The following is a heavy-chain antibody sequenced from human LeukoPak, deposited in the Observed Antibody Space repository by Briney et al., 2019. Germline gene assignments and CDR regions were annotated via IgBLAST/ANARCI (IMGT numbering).Heavy chain of an antibody. J-gene: IGHJ4*02. Sequence: GGSLRLSCAASGFTVSSNYMSWVRQAPGKGLEWVSVIYSGGSTYYADSVKGRFTISRDNSENTLYLQMNSLRAEDTAVYYCARETGYYDSSGYRPYYFDYWGQGTLVTVSS. CDR3: ARETGYYDSSGYRPYYFDY. D-gene: IGHD3-22*01. V-gene: IGHV3-53*01. CDR1: GFTVSSNY. CDR2: IYSGGST.